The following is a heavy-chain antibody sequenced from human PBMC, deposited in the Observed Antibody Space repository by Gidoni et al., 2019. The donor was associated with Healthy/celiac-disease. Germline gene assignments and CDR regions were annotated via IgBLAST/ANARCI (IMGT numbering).Heavy chain of an antibody. CDR3: ARGDYYDSSGYYYYGMDV. V-gene: IGHV1-2*04. Sequence: QVQLAQPGAEVQQPGASVTVSCTASGYPSTGHSRHWVLQAPGHGREWMGWINPNSGGTNYAQKFQGWVTMTRDTSISTAYMELSRLRSDDTAVYYCARGDYYDSSGYYYYGMDVWGQGTTVTVSS. D-gene: IGHD3-22*01. CDR2: INPNSGGT. J-gene: IGHJ6*02. CDR1: GYPSTGHS.